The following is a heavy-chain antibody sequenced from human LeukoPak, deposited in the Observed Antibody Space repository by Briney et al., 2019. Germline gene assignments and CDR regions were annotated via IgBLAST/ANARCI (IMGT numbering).Heavy chain of an antibody. J-gene: IGHJ4*02. CDR3: ARPPDSGDYGAAFDF. CDR1: GYSINSGYF. V-gene: IGHV4-38-2*01. D-gene: IGHD4-17*01. CDR2: IYHSGTT. Sequence: SETLSLTCAVSGYSINSGYFWGWIRQSPGKGLEWIASIYHSGTTYYNPPLKSRITMSVDTSKNQFSLKLSSVTAADTAVYYCARPPDSGDYGAAFDFWGQGTLVTVSS.